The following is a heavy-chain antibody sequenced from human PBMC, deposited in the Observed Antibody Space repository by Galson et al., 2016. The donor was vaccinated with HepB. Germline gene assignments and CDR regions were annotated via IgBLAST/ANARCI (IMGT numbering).Heavy chain of an antibody. CDR3: ARSSGSINGFFDY. CDR1: GASISSNYF. Sequence: SETLSLTCSVSGASISSNYFWAWIRQPPGKGLQWIGNVYYDGRTYYNPSLESRVTMSADTSKNQFSLELSTMSATDTAVYSCARSSGSINGFFDYWGQGALVTVSA. D-gene: IGHD1-26*01. V-gene: IGHV4-39*01. CDR2: VYYDGRT. J-gene: IGHJ4*02.